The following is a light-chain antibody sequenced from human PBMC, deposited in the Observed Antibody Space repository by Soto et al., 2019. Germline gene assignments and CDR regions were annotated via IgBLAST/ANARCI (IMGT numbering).Light chain of an antibody. CDR1: QSISSSY. J-gene: IGKJ4*01. Sequence: TRSPGTVSLSTGKRATRSCRASQSISSSYLAWYQHTPGQAPRLLISGASTGATGLPSRFSGSGSGTDFTLTINIFQSEDVAVYYSQLYEHRPDTLGGGSKVDVK. CDR3: QLYEHRPDT. V-gene: IGKV3-20*01. CDR2: GAS.